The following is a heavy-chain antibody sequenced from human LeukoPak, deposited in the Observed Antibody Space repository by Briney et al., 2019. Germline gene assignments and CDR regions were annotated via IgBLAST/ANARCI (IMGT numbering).Heavy chain of an antibody. D-gene: IGHD3-3*01. CDR1: GYTSTRHD. CDR3: ARGPRVITIFGVVTFSSGLGEDYFDY. V-gene: IGHV1-8*01. CDR2: MNPNSGNT. Sequence: ASVKVSCTDSGYTSTRHDIRWVRQATGQGLEWMGWMNPNSGNTGYAQKFQGRVTMTRNTSISTAYMELSGLRSEDAAVYYCARGPRVITIFGVVTFSSGLGEDYFDYWGRGALVTVSS. J-gene: IGHJ4*02.